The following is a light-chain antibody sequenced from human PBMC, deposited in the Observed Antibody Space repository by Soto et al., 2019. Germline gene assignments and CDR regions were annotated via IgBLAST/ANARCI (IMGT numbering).Light chain of an antibody. CDR2: DDT. Sequence: SYELTQPPSVSVAPGQTAMVTCGGNNIGNESVHWYQQRPGQAPVLVVYDDTDRPSGIPERFSGYKSGNTATLTISRVEAGDEADYYCQVWDSSGDDTSDRTSNRWVFGGGTQLTVL. J-gene: IGLJ3*02. CDR3: QVWDSSGDDTSDRTSNRWV. V-gene: IGLV3-21*02. CDR1: NIGNES.